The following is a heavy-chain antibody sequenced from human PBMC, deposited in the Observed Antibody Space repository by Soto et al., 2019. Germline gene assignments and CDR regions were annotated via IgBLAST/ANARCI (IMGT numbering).Heavy chain of an antibody. V-gene: IGHV3-53*03. CDR2: IYSGGST. J-gene: IGHJ6*02. CDR3: ARYGGYCSSTNCYTYGMDV. CDR1: GFTVSSNY. D-gene: IGHD2-2*02. Sequence: WGSLRLSCAASGFTVSSNYIIFFRHSPCKWREWVSVIYSGGSTYYADSVKGRFTISRDNAKNSLYLQMNSLRDEDTAVYYCARYGGYCSSTNCYTYGMDVWGQGTTVTVSS.